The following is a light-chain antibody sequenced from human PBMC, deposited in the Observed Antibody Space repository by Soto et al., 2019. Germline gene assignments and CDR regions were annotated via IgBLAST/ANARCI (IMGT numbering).Light chain of an antibody. CDR1: ESVSDNY. CDR2: GAS. V-gene: IGKV3-20*01. Sequence: EIVLTQSPGTLSLSPGERATLSCRASESVSDNYLAWYQQRSGQAPRLVIYGASSRASAVPDRFSGSGSGADFTLTISRLEPEDFAVYYCQQYDSSPRTFGQGTKVEIK. J-gene: IGKJ1*01. CDR3: QQYDSSPRT.